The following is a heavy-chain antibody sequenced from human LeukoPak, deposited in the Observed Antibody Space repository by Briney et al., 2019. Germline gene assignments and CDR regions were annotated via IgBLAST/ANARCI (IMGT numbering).Heavy chain of an antibody. D-gene: IGHD6-13*01. CDR2: IYPGDSDT. V-gene: IGHV5-51*01. CDR3: ARSEDSSSLDY. CDR1: GYTFSNYW. Sequence: GESLKISCNASGYTFSNYWIGWVRQVPGKGLEWMGIIYPGDSDTRYSPSFQGQVTISADKSISTAYLQWSSLKASDTAMYYCARSEDSSSLDYWGQGTLVTVSS. J-gene: IGHJ4*02.